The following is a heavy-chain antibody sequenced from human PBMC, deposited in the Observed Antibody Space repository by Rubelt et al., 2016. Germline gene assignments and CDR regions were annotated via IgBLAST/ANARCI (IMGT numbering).Heavy chain of an antibody. V-gene: IGHV2-5*02. CDR2: IYWDDDK. D-gene: IGHD3-22*01. J-gene: IGHJ5*02. Sequence: QITLKESGPTLVKPTETVTLTCTFSAFSLSSSGVGVGWIRQPPGKALEWLAVIYWDDDKRYSPSLKSRLTITKDTSKNQVVLTMTNMDPVDTATYYCAHILDYYDSSGRYNWFDPWGQGTLVTVSS. CDR3: AHILDYYDSSGRYNWFDP. CDR1: AFSLSSSGVG.